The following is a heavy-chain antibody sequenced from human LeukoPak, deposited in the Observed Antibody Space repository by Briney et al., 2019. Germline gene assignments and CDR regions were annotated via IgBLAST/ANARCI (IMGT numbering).Heavy chain of an antibody. D-gene: IGHD2-15*01. CDR3: ARAYCSADRCYPGRD. V-gene: IGHV4-34*01. CDR1: GGSFSGYY. CDR2: INHSGST. Sequence: PSETLSLTCAVSGGSFSGYYWSWIRQPPGKGLEWIGEINHSGSTNYNPSLKSRVTISVDTSKNQFSLKLSSVTAADTAMYYCARAYCSADRCYPGRDWGQGTLVTVSS. J-gene: IGHJ4*02.